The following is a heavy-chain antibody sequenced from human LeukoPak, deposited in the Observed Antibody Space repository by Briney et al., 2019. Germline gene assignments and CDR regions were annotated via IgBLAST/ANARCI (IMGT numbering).Heavy chain of an antibody. J-gene: IGHJ4*02. V-gene: IGHV3-23*01. CDR3: AKNRLVGYSSGIDY. D-gene: IGHD6-19*01. CDR1: GFTFSSYA. CDR2: ISGSGGST. Sequence: GGPLRLSCAASGFTFSSYAMSWVRQAPGKGLEWVSAISGSGGSTYYADSVKGRFTISRDNSKNTLYLQMNSLRAEDTAVYYCAKNRLVGYSSGIDYWGQGTLVTVSS.